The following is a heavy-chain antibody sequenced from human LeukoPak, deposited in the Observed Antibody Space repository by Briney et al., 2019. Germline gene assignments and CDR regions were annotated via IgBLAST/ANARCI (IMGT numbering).Heavy chain of an antibody. D-gene: IGHD6-19*01. CDR2: ISAYNGNT. CDR3: ARDGYSSGWYGYYYYYYMDV. Sequence: GASVKVSCKSSGYTFNGYYMHWVRQAPGQGLEWMGWISAYNGNTNYAQKLQGRVTMTTDTSTSTAYMELRSLRSDDTAVYYCARDGYSSGWYGYYYYYYMDVWGKGTTVTISS. V-gene: IGHV1-18*04. CDR1: GYTFNGYY. J-gene: IGHJ6*03.